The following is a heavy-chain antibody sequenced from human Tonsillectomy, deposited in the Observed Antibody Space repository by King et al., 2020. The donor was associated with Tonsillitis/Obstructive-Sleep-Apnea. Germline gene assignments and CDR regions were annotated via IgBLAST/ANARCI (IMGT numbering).Heavy chain of an antibody. CDR2: IYHSGST. CDR3: ASGVGDYGGHYFDY. Sequence: LQLQESGSGLVKPSQTLSLTCAVSGGSISSGGYSWSWIRQPPGKGLEWIGYIYHSGSTYYNPSLKGRVTISVDRSKNQFSLKLSSVTAADTAVYYCASGVGDYGGHYFDYWGQGTLVTVSS. CDR1: GGSISSGGYS. D-gene: IGHD4-23*01. J-gene: IGHJ4*02. V-gene: IGHV4-30-2*01.